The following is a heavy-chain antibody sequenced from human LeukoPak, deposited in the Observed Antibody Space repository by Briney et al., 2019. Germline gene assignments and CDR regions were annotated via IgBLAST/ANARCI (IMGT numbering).Heavy chain of an antibody. V-gene: IGHV3-30*04. J-gene: IGHJ4*02. D-gene: IGHD3-10*01. CDR1: GFTFSHFA. Sequence: GRSLRLSCAASGFTFSHFAMHWVRQAPGKGLEWVVVISYDGKKTYYADSVKGRFTLSRDDSQNTVYLQMNSLRDDDTALYYCVRGSKIRGVIPEGEFDYWGQGTLVTVSS. CDR3: VRGSKIRGVIPEGEFDY. CDR2: ISYDGKKT.